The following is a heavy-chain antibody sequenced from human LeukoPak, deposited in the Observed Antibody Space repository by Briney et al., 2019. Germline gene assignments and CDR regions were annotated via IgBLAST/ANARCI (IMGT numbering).Heavy chain of an antibody. Sequence: SQTLSLTCTVSGGSISSGDYYWSWIRQPPGKGLEWIGYIYYSGSTYYNPSLKSRVTISVDTSKNQVSLKLSSVTAADTAVYYCARTEWRYCSSTSCPDWFDPWGQGTLVTVSS. V-gene: IGHV4-30-4*08. CDR3: ARTEWRYCSSTSCPDWFDP. D-gene: IGHD2-2*01. CDR2: IYYSGST. J-gene: IGHJ5*02. CDR1: GGSISSGDYY.